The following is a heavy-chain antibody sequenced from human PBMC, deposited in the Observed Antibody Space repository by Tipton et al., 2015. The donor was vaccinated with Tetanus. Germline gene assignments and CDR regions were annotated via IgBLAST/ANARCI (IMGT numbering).Heavy chain of an antibody. Sequence: SLRLSCAASGFRFDLYGMSWVRQTPGKGLEWVSAIDWNGGTTGYADSVKGRFTISRDNAKNSLCLEMNSLRAEDTALDHCAKDYYSSGTYFLSHDFWGQGTLVTVSS. V-gene: IGHV3-20*01. J-gene: IGHJ4*02. CDR2: IDWNGGTT. CDR3: AKDYYSSGTYFLSHDF. CDR1: GFRFDLYG. D-gene: IGHD3-10*01.